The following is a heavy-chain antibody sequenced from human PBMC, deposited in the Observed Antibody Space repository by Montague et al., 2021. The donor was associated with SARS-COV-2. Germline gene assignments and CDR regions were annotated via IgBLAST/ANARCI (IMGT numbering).Heavy chain of an antibody. CDR2: ISSSGSTI. J-gene: IGHJ4*02. Sequence: SLRLSCAASGFTFSSYEMNWVRQAPGKGLEWVSYISSSGSTIYYADSVKGRFTISRDNAKNSLYLQMNSLRAEDTAVYYCARDTGELDYYGSGSYYRYFDYWGQGTLSPSPQ. CDR1: GFTFSSYE. V-gene: IGHV3-48*03. CDR3: ARDTGELDYYGSGSYYRYFDY. D-gene: IGHD3-10*01.